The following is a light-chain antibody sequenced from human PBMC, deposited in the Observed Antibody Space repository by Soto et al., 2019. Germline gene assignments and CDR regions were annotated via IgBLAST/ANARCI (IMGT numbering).Light chain of an antibody. V-gene: IGKV1-33*01. CDR3: QQFGDLTFI. Sequence: DIQMTQSPSSVSAPVGDRVTITCRASQGISTWLAWYQQKPGQAPKLLIYDASGLEVGVPSRFSGSGSGTHFTLTISGLQPEDIATYYCQQFGDLTFIFGQGTRLEIK. CDR1: QGISTW. CDR2: DAS. J-gene: IGKJ5*01.